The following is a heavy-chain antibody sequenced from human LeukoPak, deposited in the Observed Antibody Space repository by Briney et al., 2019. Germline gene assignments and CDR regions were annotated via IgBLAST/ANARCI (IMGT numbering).Heavy chain of an antibody. CDR3: AKLGGDHRHPFDI. D-gene: IGHD4-17*01. J-gene: IGHJ3*02. V-gene: IGHV3-23*01. CDR2: ISGSSGST. CDR1: GFTFSTYA. Sequence: AGSLRLSCVASGFTFSTYAMSWVRQAPGKGLEWVSVISGSSGSTYYADSVKGRFTISRDNSKNTLYQQMNSLRAEDTAVYYCAKLGGDHRHPFDIWGQGTMVT.